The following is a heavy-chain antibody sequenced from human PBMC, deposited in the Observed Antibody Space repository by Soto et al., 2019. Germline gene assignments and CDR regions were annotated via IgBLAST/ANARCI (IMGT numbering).Heavy chain of an antibody. CDR3: AGGLAARPVGWFGP. Sequence: EVQLVESGGGLVKPGGSLRLSCAASGFTFSSYSMNWVRQAPGKGLEWVSSISSSSSYIYYADSVKGRFTISRDNGKNSVYLQMNGLRAEDTAVYYCAGGLAARPVGWFGPWGPGTLVTVSS. CDR2: ISSSSSYI. V-gene: IGHV3-21*01. J-gene: IGHJ5*01. CDR1: GFTFSSYS. D-gene: IGHD6-6*01.